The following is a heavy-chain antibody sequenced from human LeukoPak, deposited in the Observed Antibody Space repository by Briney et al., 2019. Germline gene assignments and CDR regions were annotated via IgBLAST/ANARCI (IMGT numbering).Heavy chain of an antibody. CDR3: ARKFAYCGGDCYWDAFDI. CDR2: IITIFGTA. D-gene: IGHD2-21*01. CDR1: GCTFSSYA. V-gene: IGHV1-69*13. J-gene: IGHJ3*02. Sequence: SVKVSCKASGCTFSSYAISWVRQAPGQGLEWMGGIITIFGTANYAQKFQGRVTITADESTSTAYMELSSLRSEDTAVYYCARKFAYCGGDCYWDAFDIWGQGTMVTVSS.